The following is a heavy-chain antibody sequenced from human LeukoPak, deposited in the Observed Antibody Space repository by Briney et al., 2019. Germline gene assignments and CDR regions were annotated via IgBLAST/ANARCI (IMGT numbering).Heavy chain of an antibody. J-gene: IGHJ3*02. CDR1: GVSISSHY. D-gene: IGHD1-7*01. V-gene: IGHV4-59*11. CDR3: ARVSRYNWNYAAFDI. Sequence: SETLSLTCTVSGVSISSHYWSWIRQPPGQGLEWIGYIYYSGSTNYNPSLKSRVTISVDTSKNQFSLKLSSVTAADTAVYYCARVSRYNWNYAAFDIWGQGTMVTVSS. CDR2: IYYSGST.